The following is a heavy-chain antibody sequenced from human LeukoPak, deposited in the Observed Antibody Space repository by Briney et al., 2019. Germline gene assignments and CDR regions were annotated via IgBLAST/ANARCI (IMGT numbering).Heavy chain of an antibody. J-gene: IGHJ4*02. V-gene: IGHV3-48*02. Sequence: GGSLRLSCAASGFTFNNYSMNWVRQAPGKGLEWLSFISSNIITKYYADSVKGRFTISRDNAKNSVYLQMNGLRDEDTAVYYCARDRGYRYGQLDYRGQGSLVTVSS. CDR3: ARDRGYRYGQLDY. CDR2: ISSNIITK. D-gene: IGHD5-18*01. CDR1: GFTFNNYS.